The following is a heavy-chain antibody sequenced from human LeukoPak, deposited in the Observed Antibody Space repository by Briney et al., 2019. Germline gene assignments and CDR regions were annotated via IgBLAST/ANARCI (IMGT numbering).Heavy chain of an antibody. V-gene: IGHV3-11*04. CDR1: GFTFSDYY. CDR3: ARDTSMAAFDY. CDR2: ISSGRTT. J-gene: IGHJ4*02. Sequence: KPGGSLRLSCAASGFTFSDYYMSWIRQAPGKGLEWVSYISSGRTTYYADSVKGRFTISRDNAKNSLYLQMNSLRAEDTAIYYCARDTSMAAFDYWGQGTLVTVSS. D-gene: IGHD1-1*01.